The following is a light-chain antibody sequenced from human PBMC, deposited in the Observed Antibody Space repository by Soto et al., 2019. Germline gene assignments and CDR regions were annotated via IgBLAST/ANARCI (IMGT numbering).Light chain of an antibody. CDR1: QSVSNNY. V-gene: IGKV3-20*01. CDR3: QQYGSSGT. J-gene: IGKJ1*01. Sequence: EIVLTQSPGILSLSPGERATLSCRASQSVSNNYLAWYQQKPGQAPRLLIYGASNRATGIPDRFSGSGSGTYFTLTISRLEPEDFAVYYSQQYGSSGTYGQGTKVDIK. CDR2: GAS.